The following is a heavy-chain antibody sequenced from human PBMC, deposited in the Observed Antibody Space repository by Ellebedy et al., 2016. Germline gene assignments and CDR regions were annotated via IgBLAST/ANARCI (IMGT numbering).Heavy chain of an antibody. CDR3: ARELTIFGVAGYYYYGMDV. D-gene: IGHD3-3*01. V-gene: IGHV3-33*01. CDR2: IWYDGSNK. CDR1: GFTFSSYG. J-gene: IGHJ6*02. Sequence: GGSLRLXXAASGFTFSSYGMHWVRQAPGKGLEWVAVIWYDGSNKYYADSVKGRFTISRDNSKNTLYLQMNSLRAEDTAVYYCARELTIFGVAGYYYYGMDVWGQGTTVTVSS.